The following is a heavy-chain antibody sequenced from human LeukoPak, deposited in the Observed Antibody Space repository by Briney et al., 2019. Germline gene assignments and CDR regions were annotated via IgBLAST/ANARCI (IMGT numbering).Heavy chain of an antibody. CDR3: ARHYDHVWGSYRYPYYFDY. J-gene: IGHJ4*02. CDR2: IYTSGST. Sequence: SETLSLTCTVSGGSISSYYWSWIRQPPGKGLEWIGYIYTSGSTNYNPSLKSRVTISVDTSKNQFSLKLSSVTAADTAVYYCARHYDHVWGSYRYPYYFDYWGQGTLVTVSS. D-gene: IGHD3-16*02. CDR1: GGSISSYY. V-gene: IGHV4-4*09.